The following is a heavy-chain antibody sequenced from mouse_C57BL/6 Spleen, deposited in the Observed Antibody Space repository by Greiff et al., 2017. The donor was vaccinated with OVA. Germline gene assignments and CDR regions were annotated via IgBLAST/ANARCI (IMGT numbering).Heavy chain of an antibody. CDR1: GFSFNTYA. CDR2: IRSKSNNYAT. CDR3: VRHETGNYQGFDY. D-gene: IGHD2-1*01. J-gene: IGHJ2*01. Sequence: DVKLQESGGGLVQPKGSLKLSCAASGFSFNTYAMNWVRQAPGKGLEWVARIRSKSNNYATYYADSVKDRFTISRDDSESMLYLQMNNLKTEDTAMYYCVRHETGNYQGFDYWGQGTTLTVSS. V-gene: IGHV10-1*01.